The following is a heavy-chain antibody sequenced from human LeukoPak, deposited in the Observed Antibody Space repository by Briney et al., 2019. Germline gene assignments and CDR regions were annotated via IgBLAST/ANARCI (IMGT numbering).Heavy chain of an antibody. Sequence: PGGSLRLSCAASGFTFSSYAMSWVRQAPGKGLEWVSAISGSGGSTYYADSVKGRFTISRDNSKNTLYLQMNSLRAEDTAVYYCAKSRRYSSWYRGDYYYGMDVWGQGTTVTVSS. CDR2: ISGSGGST. V-gene: IGHV3-23*01. CDR3: AKSRRYSSWYRGDYYYGMDV. D-gene: IGHD6-13*01. CDR1: GFTFSSYA. J-gene: IGHJ6*02.